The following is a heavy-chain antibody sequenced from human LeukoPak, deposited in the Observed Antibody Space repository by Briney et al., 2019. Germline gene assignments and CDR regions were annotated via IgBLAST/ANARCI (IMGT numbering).Heavy chain of an antibody. D-gene: IGHD1-26*01. CDR2: IYYSGDT. CDR1: GYSISSNYY. V-gene: IGHV4-61*05. CDR3: TGGPSGSYGQTLY. Sequence: SETLSLTCTVSGYSISSNYYWGWIRQPPGKGLEWIGYIYYSGDTNYNPSLKSRVTISVDTSKNQFSLKLTSVTAADTAMYYCTGGPSGSYGQTLYWGQGTLVTVSS. J-gene: IGHJ4*01.